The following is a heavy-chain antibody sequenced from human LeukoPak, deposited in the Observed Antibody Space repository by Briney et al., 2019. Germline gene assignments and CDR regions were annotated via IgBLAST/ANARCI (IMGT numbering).Heavy chain of an antibody. D-gene: IGHD2-2*01. J-gene: IGHJ5*01. CDR1: GYTFTEYY. Sequence: ASVKVSCKASGYTFTEYYIHWRRQAPGQGREWIGWATPSTGDIYYAQNFHGRGTMTRDTSISTAYMQLGSLKSDDTAVYYCARDIAPPASWWFDSWGQGTLVTVSS. CDR3: ARDIAPPASWWFDS. CDR2: ATPSTGDI. V-gene: IGHV1-2*02.